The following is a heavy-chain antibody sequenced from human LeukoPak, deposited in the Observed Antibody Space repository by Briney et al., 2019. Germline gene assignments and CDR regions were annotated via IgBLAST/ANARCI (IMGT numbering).Heavy chain of an antibody. CDR2: IIPIFGTA. CDR1: GGTFSSYA. CDR3: ARGPVNWNVPGAYYYYMDV. Sequence: SVKVSCKASGGTFSSYAISWVRQAPGQGLEWMGGIIPIFGTANYAQKFQGRVTITADESTSTAYMELSSLRSEDTAVYYCARGPVNWNVPGAYYYYMDVWGKGTTVTISS. D-gene: IGHD1-1*01. J-gene: IGHJ6*03. V-gene: IGHV1-69*01.